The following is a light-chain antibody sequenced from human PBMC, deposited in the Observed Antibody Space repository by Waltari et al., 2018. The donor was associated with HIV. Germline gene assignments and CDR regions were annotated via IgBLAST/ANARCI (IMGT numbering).Light chain of an antibody. CDR2: GAS. V-gene: IGKV1-39*01. CDR1: QSINNF. Sequence: DLQLTLFPSSLSASVTDRVPITCRASQSINNFLNWYQQKPGKAPKLLIYGASRLHSGVPSRFSGSGSGTDFTLTVHSLQPEDFATYYCQQSYTTRWTFGLGTKVEMK. CDR3: QQSYTTRWT. J-gene: IGKJ1*01.